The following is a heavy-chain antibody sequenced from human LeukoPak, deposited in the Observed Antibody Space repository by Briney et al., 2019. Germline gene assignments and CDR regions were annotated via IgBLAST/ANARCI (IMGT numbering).Heavy chain of an antibody. CDR2: INPDSGVT. V-gene: IGHV1-2*02. Sequence: ASVKVPCKASGYTFTAFYIHWVRQAPGQGLEWMGWINPDSGVTNYAQNFQDRVTMTRDTSINTAYMELSRLTSDDTAMYYCARDRDGAQGGYWGQGTLVTVSS. D-gene: IGHD4-17*01. CDR1: GYTFTAFY. CDR3: ARDRDGAQGGY. J-gene: IGHJ4*02.